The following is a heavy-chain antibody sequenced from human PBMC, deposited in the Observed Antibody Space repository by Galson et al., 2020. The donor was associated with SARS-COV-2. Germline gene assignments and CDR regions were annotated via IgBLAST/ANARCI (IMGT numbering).Heavy chain of an antibody. J-gene: IGHJ4*02. D-gene: IGHD3-10*01. V-gene: IGHV3-30*03. CDR1: GFPFSNYG. CDR3: ARDLSVYLGAGSHPPGDY. Sequence: GESPKISCAASGFPFSNYGMHWVRQAPGKGLEWAALITADGNHEFYADSVKGRFTIARDNSKNTLPLQMHSQRREDTAVYYCARDLSVYLGAGSHPPGDYWGQGTLVTVSS. CDR2: ITADGNHE.